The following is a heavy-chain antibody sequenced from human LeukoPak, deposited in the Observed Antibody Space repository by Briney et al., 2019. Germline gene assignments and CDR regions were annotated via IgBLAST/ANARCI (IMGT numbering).Heavy chain of an antibody. CDR3: AREYAAGPYDY. CDR1: GFTFSSYW. Sequence: GGSLRLSCAASGFTFSSYWMSWVRQAPGKGLEWVANIKQDGSEKYYVDSVKGRFTISRDNAKNSLYLQINSLRAEDTAVYYCAREYAAGPYDYWGQGTLVTVSS. CDR2: IKQDGSEK. D-gene: IGHD2-8*01. V-gene: IGHV3-7*01. J-gene: IGHJ4*02.